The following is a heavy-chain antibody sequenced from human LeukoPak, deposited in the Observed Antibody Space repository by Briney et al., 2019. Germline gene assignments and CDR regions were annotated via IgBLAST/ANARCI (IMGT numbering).Heavy chain of an antibody. D-gene: IGHD6-6*01. CDR2: INPNSGGT. Sequence: ASVTVSCKASGYTFTGYYMHWVRQAPGQGLEWMGWINPNSGGTNYAQKFQGRVTMTRDTSISTAYMELSRLRSDDTAVHYCARDAGSEQLVSNWFDPWGQGTLVTVSS. CDR3: ARDAGSEQLVSNWFDP. CDR1: GYTFTGYY. J-gene: IGHJ5*02. V-gene: IGHV1-2*02.